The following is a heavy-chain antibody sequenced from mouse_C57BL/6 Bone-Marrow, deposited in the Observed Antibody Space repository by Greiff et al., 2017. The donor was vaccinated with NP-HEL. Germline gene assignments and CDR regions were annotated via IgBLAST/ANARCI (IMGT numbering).Heavy chain of an antibody. CDR3: ARGGYYSNYFYAMDY. D-gene: IGHD2-5*01. CDR2: FHPYNDDT. J-gene: IGHJ4*01. Sequence: QVQLQQSGAELVKPGASVKMSCKASGYTFTTYPIEWMKQNHGKSLEWIGNFHPYNDDTKYNEKFKGKATLTVEKSSSTVYLELSRLTYDDSAVDYCARGGYYSNYFYAMDYWGQGTSVTVSA. CDR1: GYTFTTYP. V-gene: IGHV1-47*01.